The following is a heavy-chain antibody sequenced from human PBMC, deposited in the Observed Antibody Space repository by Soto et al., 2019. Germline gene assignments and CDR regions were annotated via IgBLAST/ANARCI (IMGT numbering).Heavy chain of an antibody. J-gene: IGHJ6*02. Sequence: AGSLTLSCAASGFTFSSYSMNWVDQAPGKXLEWVSSISSSSSYINYADSVKGRFTISRDNAKNSLYLQMNSLRAEDTAVYYCARDTERGYYGILTGYGSYGMDVWGQGTTVTVSS. CDR1: GFTFSSYS. CDR2: ISSSSSYI. V-gene: IGHV3-21*01. D-gene: IGHD3-9*01. CDR3: ARDTERGYYGILTGYGSYGMDV.